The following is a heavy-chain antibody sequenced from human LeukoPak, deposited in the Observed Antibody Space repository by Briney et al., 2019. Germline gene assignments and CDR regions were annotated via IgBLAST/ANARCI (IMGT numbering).Heavy chain of an antibody. CDR2: ISNDGTT. CDR3: ARAPCSGYTCSHDF. D-gene: IGHD2-15*01. V-gene: IGHV3-53*01. Sequence: GGSLRLSCAASGFTVSSNYMSWVRQAPGKGLEWVSVISNDGTTYYADSVKGRFTISRDNSKNTIYLQMNSLRVDDMAVYYCARAPCSGYTCSHDFWGQGTLVTVSS. J-gene: IGHJ4*02. CDR1: GFTVSSNY.